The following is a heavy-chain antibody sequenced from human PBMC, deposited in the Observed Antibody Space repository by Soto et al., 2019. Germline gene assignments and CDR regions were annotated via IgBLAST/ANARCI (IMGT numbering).Heavy chain of an antibody. CDR2: IYSGGST. J-gene: IGHJ4*02. Sequence: EVQLVESGGGLVQPGGSLRLSCAASGVTVSSNYMSWVRQAPGKGLEWVSVIYSGGSTYYADSVKGRFTISSDNSKNTLYFQMNGLRAEDTAVYYCARHGYSYGGGCFDYWGQGTLVTVSS. CDR3: ARHGYSYGGGCFDY. V-gene: IGHV3-66*04. D-gene: IGHD5-18*01. CDR1: GVTVSSNY.